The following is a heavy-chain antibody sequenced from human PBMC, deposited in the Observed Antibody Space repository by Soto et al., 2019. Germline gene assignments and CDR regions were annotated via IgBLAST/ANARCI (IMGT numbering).Heavy chain of an antibody. CDR3: ARDLGIAARPASAAFDI. CDR1: GGSISSGGYY. CDR2: IYYSGST. D-gene: IGHD6-6*01. V-gene: IGHV4-31*03. J-gene: IGHJ3*02. Sequence: SETLSLTCTVSGGSISSGGYYWSWIRQHPGKGLEWIGYIYYSGSTYYNPSLKSRVTISVDTSKNQFSLKLSSVTAADTAVYYCARDLGIAARPASAAFDIWGQGTMVTVSS.